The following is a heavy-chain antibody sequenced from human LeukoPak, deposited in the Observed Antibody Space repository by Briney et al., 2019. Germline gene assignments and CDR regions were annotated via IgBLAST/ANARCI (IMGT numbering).Heavy chain of an antibody. J-gene: IGHJ6*03. V-gene: IGHV1-2*02. D-gene: IGHD3-9*01. Sequence: GASVKVSCKASGYTLTDYYMHWVRQAPGQGLEWMGWINPNSGGTNYAQKFLGRVTMTRDTSISTAYMELSRLKSDDTAVYYCAREYYDILTGYDPYYYMDVWGKGTTVTVSS. CDR1: GYTLTDYY. CDR3: AREYYDILTGYDPYYYMDV. CDR2: INPNSGGT.